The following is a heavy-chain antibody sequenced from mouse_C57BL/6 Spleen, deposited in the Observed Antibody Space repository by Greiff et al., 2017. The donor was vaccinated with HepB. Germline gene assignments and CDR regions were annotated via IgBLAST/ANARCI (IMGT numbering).Heavy chain of an antibody. CDR2: IDPENGDT. Sequence: VQLQQSGAELVRPGASVKLSCTASGFNIKDDYMHWVKQRPEQGLEWIGWIDPENGDTEYASKVQGKATITADTSSNTAYLQLSSLTSEDTAVYYCTTRYDYEDAMDYWGQGTSVTVSS. CDR3: TTRYDYEDAMDY. CDR1: GFNIKDDY. V-gene: IGHV14-4*01. D-gene: IGHD2-4*01. J-gene: IGHJ4*01.